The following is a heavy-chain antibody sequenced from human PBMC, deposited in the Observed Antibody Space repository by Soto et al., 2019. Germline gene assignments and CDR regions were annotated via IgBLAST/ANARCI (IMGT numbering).Heavy chain of an antibody. J-gene: IGHJ4*02. Sequence: SETLSLTCSVSHGSLTRFYWHWIRQPAGKGLEWIGRIYSSGSTNYSPSLKSRVTMSLDMSKSQVSLRLTSVTAADTAVHFRARGGSRGREDCWGRGTLVTVSS. CDR3: ARGGSRGREDC. V-gene: IGHV4-4*07. CDR2: IYSSGST. CDR1: HGSLTRFY. D-gene: IGHD2-15*01.